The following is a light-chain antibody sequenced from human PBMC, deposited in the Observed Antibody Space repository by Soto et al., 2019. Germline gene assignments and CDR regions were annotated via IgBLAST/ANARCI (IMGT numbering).Light chain of an antibody. CDR2: GAS. Sequence: ERVVTQSPATLSVSPGERATLSCRASQSVSSNLAWYQQKPGQAPRLLIYGASTRATGIPARFSGSGSGTEFTLTISSLQSEDFAVYYCQQYNNWPQTFGHGTKVEIK. J-gene: IGKJ1*01. CDR1: QSVSSN. V-gene: IGKV3-15*01. CDR3: QQYNNWPQT.